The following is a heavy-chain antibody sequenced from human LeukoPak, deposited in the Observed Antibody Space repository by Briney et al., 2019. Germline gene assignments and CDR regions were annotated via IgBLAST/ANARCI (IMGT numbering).Heavy chain of an antibody. CDR2: INPSGGST. D-gene: IGHD3-22*01. Sequence: ASVKVSCTASGYTFTSYYMHWVRQAPGQGLEWMGIINPSGGSTSYAQKFQGRVTMTRDTSTSTVYMELSSLRSEDTAVYYCARDLQGYYDSSGYPYYWGQGTLVTVSS. J-gene: IGHJ4*02. V-gene: IGHV1-46*01. CDR3: ARDLQGYYDSSGYPYY. CDR1: GYTFTSYY.